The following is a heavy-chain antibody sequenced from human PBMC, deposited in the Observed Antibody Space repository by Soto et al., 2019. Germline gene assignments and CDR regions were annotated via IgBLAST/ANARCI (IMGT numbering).Heavy chain of an antibody. CDR3: TRGQFLEMFDP. CDR2: ISIGYTV. D-gene: IGHD3-3*01. CDR1: GFTFRAYE. V-gene: IGHV3-48*03. J-gene: IGHJ5*02. Sequence: GGSLRLSCTASGFTFRAYEMNWGRQAPGKGLEWVSHISIGYTVFYADSVKGRFTISRDNAKNSLFLQMNSLRAEDTAVYYCTRGQFLEMFDPWGQGTLVTVSS.